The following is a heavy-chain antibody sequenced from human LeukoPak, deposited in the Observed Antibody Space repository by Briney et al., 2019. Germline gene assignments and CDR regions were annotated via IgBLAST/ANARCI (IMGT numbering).Heavy chain of an antibody. CDR2: INTSGNS. Sequence: SETLSLTCTVSGDSIRNYSWSWIRQPAGKGLEWIGRINTSGNSNYSPSLGSRVTMSVDTSKNQFSLNLSSVTAADTAVYYCAREGGGPRWLDPWGQGPLVTVSS. CDR3: AREGGGPRWLDP. J-gene: IGHJ5*02. V-gene: IGHV4-4*07. D-gene: IGHD6-25*01. CDR1: GDSIRNYS.